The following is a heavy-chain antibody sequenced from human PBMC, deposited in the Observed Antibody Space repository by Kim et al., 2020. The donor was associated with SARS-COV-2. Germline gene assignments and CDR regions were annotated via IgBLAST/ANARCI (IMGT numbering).Heavy chain of an antibody. J-gene: IGHJ3*02. Sequence: SETLSLTCTVSGGSISSYYWSWIRQPPGKGLEWIGYIYYSGSTNYNPSLKSRVTISVDTSKNQFSLKLSSVTAADTAVYYCARVILWFGESPLYAFDIWGQGTMVTVSS. CDR2: IYYSGST. CDR3: ARVILWFGESPLYAFDI. V-gene: IGHV4-59*13. CDR1: GGSISSYY. D-gene: IGHD3-10*01.